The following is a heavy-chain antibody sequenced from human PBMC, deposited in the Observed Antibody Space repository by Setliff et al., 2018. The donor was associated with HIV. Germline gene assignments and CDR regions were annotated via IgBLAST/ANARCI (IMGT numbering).Heavy chain of an antibody. J-gene: IGHJ4*02. Sequence: ASVKVSCKASGYTFTSYPMHWVRQAPGQRPEWMGWMNPNSGNTGYAQKFQGRVTMTRHTSTSTAYMQLSSLRSEDTAVFYCARTPEGAAVFDYWGQGTLVTVSS. D-gene: IGHD6-25*01. CDR3: ARTPEGAAVFDY. V-gene: IGHV1-8*01. CDR2: MNPNSGNT. CDR1: GYTFTSYP.